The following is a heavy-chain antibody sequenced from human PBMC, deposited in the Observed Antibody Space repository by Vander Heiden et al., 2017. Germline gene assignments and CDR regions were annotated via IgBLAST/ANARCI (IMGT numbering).Heavy chain of an antibody. D-gene: IGHD1-26*01. CDR3: ARGSDSLNDAFDI. CDR2: ISYDGSKK. CDR1: GVTFSSYA. J-gene: IGHJ3*02. Sequence: QVQLVESGGGVVQRGRSRRLACAAPGVTFSSYAMHWVRQAPGKGLEWVAVISYDGSKKYYADAVKGRFTISRDNSKNPMYLQMNRMRAEDTAVYYCARGSDSLNDAFDIWGQGTMVTVSS. V-gene: IGHV3-30*01.